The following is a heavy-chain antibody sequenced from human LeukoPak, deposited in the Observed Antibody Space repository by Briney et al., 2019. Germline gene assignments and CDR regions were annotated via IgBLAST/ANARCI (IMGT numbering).Heavy chain of an antibody. V-gene: IGHV3-23*01. J-gene: IGHJ4*02. CDR3: ARNPGSFDY. Sequence: GGSLRLSCAASGFTFSSYSMNWVRQAPGKGLEWVSAISGSGGSTYYADSVKGRFTISRDNSKNTLYLQMNSLRAEDTAVYYCARNPGSFDYWGQGTLVTVSS. CDR1: GFTFSSYS. D-gene: IGHD3-10*01. CDR2: ISGSGGST.